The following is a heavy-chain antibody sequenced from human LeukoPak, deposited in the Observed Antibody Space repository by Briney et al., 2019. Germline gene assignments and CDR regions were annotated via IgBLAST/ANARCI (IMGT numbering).Heavy chain of an antibody. CDR1: GGSISSSNW. CDR2: IYHSGST. CDR3: ARYSNYGDYYYYYMDV. Sequence: PSGTLSLTCAVSGGSISSSNWWSWVRQPPGKGLEWIGEIYHSGSTNYNPSLKSRVTISVDTSKNQFSLKLSSVTAADTAVYYCARYSNYGDYYYYYMDVWGKGTTVTVSS. D-gene: IGHD4-11*01. J-gene: IGHJ6*03. V-gene: IGHV4-4*02.